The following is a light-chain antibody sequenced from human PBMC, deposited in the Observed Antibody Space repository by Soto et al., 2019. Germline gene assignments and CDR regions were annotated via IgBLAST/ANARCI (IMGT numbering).Light chain of an antibody. CDR2: AAS. CDR3: LQDYGDSWT. V-gene: IGKV1-6*01. J-gene: IGKJ1*01. Sequence: QMTQSPSSLSASVGEKIIITCRASRDVGSDVSWYQQKPGQAPKLLIYAASNLYTGVPSRFSGSISGTEFTLTISSLQPEDFASYYCLQDYGDSWTFGQGTKVDIK. CDR1: RDVGSD.